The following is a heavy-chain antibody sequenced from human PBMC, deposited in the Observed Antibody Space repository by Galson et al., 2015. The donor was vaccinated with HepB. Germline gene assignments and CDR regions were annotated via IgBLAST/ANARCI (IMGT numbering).Heavy chain of an antibody. J-gene: IGHJ4*02. Sequence: LRLSCAASGFPFSNYAMHWVRQTPGKGLEWMTVILHDAHNRYYADSVEGRFTVSRDNSKNTVYLQMHSLRPEDTAIYYCVRRAGASGGSSLDYWGQGSLVTVSS. D-gene: IGHD3-16*01. CDR3: VRRAGASGGSSLDY. V-gene: IGHV3-30*04. CDR2: ILHDAHNR. CDR1: GFPFSNYA.